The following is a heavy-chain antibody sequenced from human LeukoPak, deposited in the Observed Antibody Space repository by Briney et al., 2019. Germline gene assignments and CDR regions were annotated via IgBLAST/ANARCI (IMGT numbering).Heavy chain of an antibody. CDR3: ARDGYSYGRYYYSYMDV. V-gene: IGHV4-59*01. CDR2: IYYSGST. CDR1: GGSISSYY. D-gene: IGHD5-18*01. J-gene: IGHJ6*03. Sequence: SETLSLTCTVSGGSISSYYWSWIRQPPGKGLEWIGYIYYSGSTNYNPSLKSRVTISVDTSKNQFSLKLGSVTAADTAVYYWARDGYSYGRYYYSYMDVWGKGTTVTVSS.